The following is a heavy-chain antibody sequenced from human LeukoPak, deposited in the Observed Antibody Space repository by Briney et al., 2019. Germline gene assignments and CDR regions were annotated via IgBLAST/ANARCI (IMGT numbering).Heavy chain of an antibody. CDR3: ARRYCSSTSCGSFDY. V-gene: IGHV4-59*12. CDR1: GASITSFY. CDR2: IYNSGST. D-gene: IGHD2-2*01. Sequence: PSETLSLTCTVSGASITSFYWNWIRRPPGKGLEWIGYIYNSGSTNYNPSLKSRVTISVDTSKNQFSLKLSSVTAADTAVYYCARRYCSSTSCGSFDYWGQGTLVTVSS. J-gene: IGHJ4*02.